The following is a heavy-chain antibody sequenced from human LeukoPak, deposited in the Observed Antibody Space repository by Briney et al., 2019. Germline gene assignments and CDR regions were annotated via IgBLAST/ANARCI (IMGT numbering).Heavy chain of an antibody. V-gene: IGHV3-30*18. CDR2: ISYDGSNK. CDR1: GFTFSSYG. D-gene: IGHD3-16*02. Sequence: PGGSLRLSCAASGFTFSSYGMHWVRQAPGKGLEWVAVISYDGSNKYYADSVKGRFTISRDNSKNTLYLQMNSLRAEDTAVYYCAKGNYDYVWGSYRSWGQGTLVTVSS. J-gene: IGHJ4*02. CDR3: AKGNYDYVWGSYRS.